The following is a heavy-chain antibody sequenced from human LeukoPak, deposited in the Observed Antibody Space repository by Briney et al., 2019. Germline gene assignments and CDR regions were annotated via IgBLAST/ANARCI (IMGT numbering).Heavy chain of an antibody. D-gene: IGHD3-16*01. CDR2: INPNSGGT. J-gene: IGHJ4*02. Sequence: ASVKVSCKASGYTFTGYYMHWVRQAPGQGLEWMGRINPNSGGTNYAQKFQGRVTMTRDTSISTAYMELSRLRSDDTAVYYCASGGSHSFSGVDYFDYWGQGTLVTVSS. CDR3: ASGGSHSFSGVDYFDY. V-gene: IGHV1-2*06. CDR1: GYTFTGYY.